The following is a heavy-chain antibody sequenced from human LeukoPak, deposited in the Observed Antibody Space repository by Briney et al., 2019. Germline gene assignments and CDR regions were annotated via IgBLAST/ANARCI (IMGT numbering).Heavy chain of an antibody. CDR1: GFTFSSYA. Sequence: GGSLRLSCAASGFTFSSYAMHWVRQAPGKGLEWVAVISYDGSNKYYADSVKGRFTISRDNSKNTLYLPMNSLRAEDTAVYYCAKVSVGYCSNTNCKGDYFDYWGQGTLVTVSS. CDR2: ISYDGSNK. V-gene: IGHV3-30-3*01. CDR3: AKVSVGYCSNTNCKGDYFDY. J-gene: IGHJ4*02. D-gene: IGHD2-2*01.